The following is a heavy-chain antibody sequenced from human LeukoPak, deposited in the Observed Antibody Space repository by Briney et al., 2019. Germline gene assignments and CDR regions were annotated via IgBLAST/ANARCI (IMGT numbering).Heavy chain of an antibody. CDR3: ARQTVPVPGGFDY. J-gene: IGHJ4*02. CDR2: INSSGGST. V-gene: IGHV1-46*01. Sequence: ASVKVSCKASGYTVTTYYMHWVRQAPGQGLEWMGIINSSGGSTSYAQNFQDRVTMTRDTSTSTAYLALRSLRSADTAVSYCARQTVPVPGGFDYWGPGTLVTASS. CDR1: GYTVTTYY. D-gene: IGHD6-19*01.